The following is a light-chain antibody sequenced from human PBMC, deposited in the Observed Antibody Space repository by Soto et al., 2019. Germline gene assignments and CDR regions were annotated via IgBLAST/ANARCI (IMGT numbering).Light chain of an antibody. V-gene: IGKV3-20*01. CDR2: GAS. CDR3: QQYGSSPLT. J-gene: IGKJ4*01. CDR1: QSVSSSY. Sequence: EIVLTQSPATLSLSPGKRATLSCRASQSVSSSYLAWYQQKPGQAPRLLIYGASSRATGIPDRFSGSGSGTDFTLTISRLEPEDFAVYYCQQYGSSPLTFGGGTKVDIK.